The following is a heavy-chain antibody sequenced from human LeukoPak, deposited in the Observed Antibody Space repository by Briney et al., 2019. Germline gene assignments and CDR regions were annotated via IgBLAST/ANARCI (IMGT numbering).Heavy chain of an antibody. D-gene: IGHD1-26*01. CDR1: GGSFSSSSYS. Sequence: SETLSLTCTVSGGSFSSSSYSWGWIRQPPGKGLEWIGSIYYSGSTYYNPSLKSRVTISVDTSKNQFSLKLSSVTAAGTAVYYCARRVGATTVDYWGQGTLVTVSS. CDR3: ARRVGATTVDY. V-gene: IGHV4-39*01. CDR2: IYYSGST. J-gene: IGHJ4*02.